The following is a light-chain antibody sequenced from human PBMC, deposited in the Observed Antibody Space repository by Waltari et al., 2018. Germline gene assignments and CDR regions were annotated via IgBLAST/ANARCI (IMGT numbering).Light chain of an antibody. CDR1: SLRRYY. CDR3: NSRDSSGNLVV. V-gene: IGLV3-19*01. J-gene: IGLJ2*01. Sequence: SSELTQDPAVSVALGQPVRITCQGDSLRRYYASWYQQKPGQAPVLVIYGKNNRPSGIPDRFSGSSSGNTASLTITGAPAEDEADYYCNSRDSSGNLVVFGGGTKLTVL. CDR2: GKN.